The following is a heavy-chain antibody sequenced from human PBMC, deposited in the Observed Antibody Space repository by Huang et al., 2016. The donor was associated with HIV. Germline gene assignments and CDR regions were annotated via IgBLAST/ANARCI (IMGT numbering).Heavy chain of an antibody. Sequence: GFIFNDFAINWFRQSPGKGLEWIGFVRSKAFGGASKTAPSVKDRFTVSRDEAKNVACLQMENLQVDDTAVYYCSPSGDDYFYFYMDVWGNGTTVIVS. D-gene: IGHD2-21*01. CDR3: SPSGDDYFYFYMDV. CDR1: GFIFNDFA. V-gene: IGHV3-49*03. J-gene: IGHJ6*03. CDR2: VRSKAFGGAS.